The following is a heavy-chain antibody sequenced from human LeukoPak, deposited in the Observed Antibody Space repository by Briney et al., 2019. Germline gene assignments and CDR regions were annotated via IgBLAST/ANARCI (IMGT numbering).Heavy chain of an antibody. CDR1: GFTFSSYS. D-gene: IGHD1-14*01. CDR2: ISSSSSYI. Sequence: GGSLRLSCAASGFTFSSYSMNWVRQAPGKGLEWVSSISSSSSYIYYADSVKGRFTISRDNAKNSLYLQMNSLRAEDTAVYYCASVIRNDAFDIWGQGTMVTVSS. V-gene: IGHV3-21*01. J-gene: IGHJ3*02. CDR3: ASVIRNDAFDI.